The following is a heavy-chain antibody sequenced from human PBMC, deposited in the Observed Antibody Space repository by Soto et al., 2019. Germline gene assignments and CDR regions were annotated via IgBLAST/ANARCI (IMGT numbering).Heavy chain of an antibody. CDR3: TRRKLAASGFDY. J-gene: IGHJ4*02. V-gene: IGHV3-73*01. D-gene: IGHD6-19*01. CDR2: IRSKANSYAT. Sequence: GGSLRLSCAASGFTFSGSAMHWVRQASGKGLEWVGRIRSKANSYATAYAASVKGRFTISRDDSKNTAYLQMNSLKTEDTAGYYCTRRKLAASGFDYWGQGTLVTVSS. CDR1: GFTFSGSA.